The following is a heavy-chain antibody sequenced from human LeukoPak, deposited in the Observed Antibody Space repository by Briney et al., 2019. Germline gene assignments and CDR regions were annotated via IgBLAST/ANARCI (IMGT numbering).Heavy chain of an antibody. J-gene: IGHJ4*02. V-gene: IGHV4-39*07. CDR2: IYYSGST. CDR1: GGSISSSPYY. CDR3: AGDGVGATTVDY. D-gene: IGHD1-26*01. Sequence: SETLSLTCTVSGGSISSSPYYWGWIRQPPGRELEWIGNIYYSGSTYYNPSLKSRVTISVDTSKNQFSLKLSSVTAADTAVYYCAGDGVGATTVDYWGQGTLVTVSS.